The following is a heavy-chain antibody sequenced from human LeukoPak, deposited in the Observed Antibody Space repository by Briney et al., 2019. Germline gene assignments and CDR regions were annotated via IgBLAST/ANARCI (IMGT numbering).Heavy chain of an antibody. CDR3: ASQRYCSGGSCYPLDHGGGPDYYYYMDV. Sequence: ASVKVSCKASGYTFTGYYMHWVRQAPGQGLEWMGIINPSGGSTSYAQKFQGRVTMTRDMSTSTVYMELSSLRSEDTAVYYCASQRYCSGGSCYPLDHGGGPDYYYYMDVWGKGTTVTVSS. V-gene: IGHV1-46*01. D-gene: IGHD2-15*01. CDR2: INPSGGST. CDR1: GYTFTGYY. J-gene: IGHJ6*03.